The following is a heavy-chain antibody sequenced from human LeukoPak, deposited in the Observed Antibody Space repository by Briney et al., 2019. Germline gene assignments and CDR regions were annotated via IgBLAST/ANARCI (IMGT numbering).Heavy chain of an antibody. Sequence: PGGSLRLSCAASGFTFSSYAMSWVRQAPGKGLEWVSYISSSGSTIYYADSVKGRFTISRDNAKNSLYLQMNSLRAEDTAVYYCARVDYSSSWPYYFDYWGQGTLVIVSS. CDR2: ISSSGSTI. J-gene: IGHJ4*02. D-gene: IGHD6-13*01. CDR1: GFTFSSYA. CDR3: ARVDYSSSWPYYFDY. V-gene: IGHV3-48*03.